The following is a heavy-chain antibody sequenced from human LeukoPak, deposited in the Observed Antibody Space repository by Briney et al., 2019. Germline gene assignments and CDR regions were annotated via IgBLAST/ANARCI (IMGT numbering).Heavy chain of an antibody. D-gene: IGHD6-6*01. J-gene: IGHJ5*02. CDR3: ARGGSRAARDWFDP. CDR2: IIPIFGTA. V-gene: IGHV1-69*13. Sequence: GASVKVSCKASGYTFTGYYMHWVRQAPGQGLEWMGGIIPIFGTANYAQKFQGRVTITADESTSTAYMELSSLRSEDTAVYYCARGGSRAARDWFDPWGQGTLVTVSS. CDR1: GYTFTGYY.